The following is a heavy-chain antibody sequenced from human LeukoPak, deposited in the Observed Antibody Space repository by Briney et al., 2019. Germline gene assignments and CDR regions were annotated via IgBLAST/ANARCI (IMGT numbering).Heavy chain of an antibody. J-gene: IGHJ3*02. CDR1: GYTFTGYY. Sequence: GASVKVSCKASGYTFTGYYMYWVRQAPGQGLEWMGWINPNSGGTNYAQKFQGRVTMTRDTSISTAYMEMSRLRSDDTAVYYCARWGIGDLRNTFDIWGHGTMVTVSS. V-gene: IGHV1-2*02. D-gene: IGHD3-10*01. CDR2: INPNSGGT. CDR3: ARWGIGDLRNTFDI.